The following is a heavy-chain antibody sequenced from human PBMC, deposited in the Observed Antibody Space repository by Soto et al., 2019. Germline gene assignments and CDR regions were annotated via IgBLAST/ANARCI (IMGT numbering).Heavy chain of an antibody. CDR1: GYTLTELS. V-gene: IGHV1-24*01. CDR3: ATSGGYCTNGVCYSHNWFDP. J-gene: IGHJ5*02. Sequence: GASVKVSCKVSGYTLTELSMHWVRQAPGKGLEWMGGFDPEDGETIYAQKFQGRVTMTEDTSTDTAYMELSSLRSEDTAVYYCATSGGYCTNGVCYSHNWFDPWGQGTLVTVSS. CDR2: FDPEDGET. D-gene: IGHD2-8*01.